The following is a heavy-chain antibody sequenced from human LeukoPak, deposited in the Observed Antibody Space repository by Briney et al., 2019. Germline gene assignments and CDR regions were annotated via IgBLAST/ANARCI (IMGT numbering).Heavy chain of an antibody. CDR3: ARDRGYSTFDY. CDR2: IKEDGSEI. J-gene: IGHJ4*02. CDR1: AFTFSNYW. D-gene: IGHD4-23*01. V-gene: IGHV3-7*01. Sequence: GGSLRLSCAASAFTFSNYWMSWVRQAPGEGLEWVANIKEDGSEINYVDSVKGRFTISRDNAKNSLYLQMNSLRVDDTAVYYCARDRGYSTFDYWGQGTLVTVSS.